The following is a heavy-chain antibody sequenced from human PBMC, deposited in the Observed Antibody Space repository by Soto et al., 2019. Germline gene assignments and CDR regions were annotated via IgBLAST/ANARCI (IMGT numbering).Heavy chain of an antibody. CDR2: ISYDGNDK. CDR1: GFTFSSYG. D-gene: IGHD3-9*01. V-gene: IGHV3-30*18. J-gene: IGHJ4*02. Sequence: PGGSLRLSCAASGFTFSSYGMHWVRRAPGKGLEWVAKISYDGNDKYYADSVKGRFTISRDNSKNTPYLQMNSLRAEDTAVYYCAKDYDILTGYSYYFDYWGQGTLVTVSS. CDR3: AKDYDILTGYSYYFDY.